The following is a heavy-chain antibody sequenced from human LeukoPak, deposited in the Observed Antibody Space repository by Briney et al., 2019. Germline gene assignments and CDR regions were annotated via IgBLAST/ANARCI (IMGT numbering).Heavy chain of an antibody. J-gene: IGHJ3*02. V-gene: IGHV4-59*01. CDR3: VRLQPNTGEWAFDI. Sequence: PSETLSLTCTVSGDSISKYYWSWIRQPPGEGLEWIGYISNGGTTKYNPSLKSRVTISADTSNNQLSLRLSSVTAADTAVYHCVRLQPNTGEWAFDIWGQGTMVSVSS. D-gene: IGHD1-1*01. CDR2: ISNGGTT. CDR1: GDSISKYY.